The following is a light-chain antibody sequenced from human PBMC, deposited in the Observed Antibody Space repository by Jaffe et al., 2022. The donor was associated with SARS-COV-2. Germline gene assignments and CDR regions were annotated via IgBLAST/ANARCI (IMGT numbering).Light chain of an antibody. CDR1: ALPKQY. V-gene: IGLV3-25*03. CDR3: QSADSSGISV. CDR2: KDS. Sequence: SYELTQPPSVSVSPGQTARITCSGDALPKQYAYWYQQKPGQAPVLVIYKDSERPSGIPERFSGSSSGTTVTLTISGVQAEDEADYYCQSADSSGISVFGGGTKLTVL. J-gene: IGLJ2*01.